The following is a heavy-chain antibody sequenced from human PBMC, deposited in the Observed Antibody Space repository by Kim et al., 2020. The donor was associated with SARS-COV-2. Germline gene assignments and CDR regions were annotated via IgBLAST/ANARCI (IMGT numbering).Heavy chain of an antibody. CDR1: GFTFSSYS. CDR2: ISSSSSTI. V-gene: IGHV3-48*02. J-gene: IGHJ6*03. CDR3: ARLLGYCSSTSCYYYMDV. Sequence: GGSLRLSCAASGFTFSSYSMNWVRQAPGKGLEWVSYISSSSSTIYYADSVKGRFTISRDNAKNSLYLQMNSLRDEDTAGYYCARLLGYCSSTSCYYYMDVWGKGTTVTVSS. D-gene: IGHD2-2*01.